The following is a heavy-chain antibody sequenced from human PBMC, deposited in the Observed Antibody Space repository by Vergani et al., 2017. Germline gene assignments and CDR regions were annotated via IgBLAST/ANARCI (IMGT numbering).Heavy chain of an antibody. CDR1: GLNFNDAW. J-gene: IGHJ4*02. D-gene: IGHD5-24*01. CDR3: STYNVGASFS. CDR2: VMSKKDGGRA. V-gene: IGHV3-15*01. Sequence: EVPLVESGGGLLKPGNHVRLSCAVSGLNFNDAWMTWVRQAPGKGLEWLVRVMSKKDGGRADYSLHAMGVITISREDSQSTISLDVNSLRIDDTATYYCSTYNVGASFSWCPGTRVTVSS.